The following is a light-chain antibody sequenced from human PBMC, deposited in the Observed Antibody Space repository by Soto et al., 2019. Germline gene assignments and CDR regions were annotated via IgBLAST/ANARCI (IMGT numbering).Light chain of an antibody. CDR3: MSYAGMYTYV. CDR1: SSDVGGYNY. V-gene: IGLV2-8*01. Sequence: QSVLTPPPSASGSPGQSVKISCTGTSSDVGGYNYLSWYQHRPGKAPQLIIYEVTKRPSGVPNRFFGSKSGNTASLTVSGLQAEDEADYFCMSYAGMYTYVFGTGTKVTVL. CDR2: EVT. J-gene: IGLJ1*01.